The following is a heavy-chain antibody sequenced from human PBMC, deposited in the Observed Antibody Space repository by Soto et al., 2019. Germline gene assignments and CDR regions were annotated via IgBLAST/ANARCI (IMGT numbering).Heavy chain of an antibody. CDR1: GFTFRNYW. J-gene: IGHJ6*02. V-gene: IGHV3-7*05. D-gene: IGHD3-3*02. CDR2: LKKDGSEK. CDR3: SAILGMDV. Sequence: EVQLVESGGGLVQPGGSLRLSCAVYGFTFRNYWMSWVRQAPGKGLEWVADLKKDGSEKYYVDSVKGRFIISRDNGKKSPELQMNDLRAEDTAVYYCSAILGMDVWGQGPTVTVSS.